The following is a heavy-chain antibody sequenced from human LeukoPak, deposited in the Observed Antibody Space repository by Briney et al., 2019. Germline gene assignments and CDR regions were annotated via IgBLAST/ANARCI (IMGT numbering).Heavy chain of an antibody. J-gene: IGHJ5*02. CDR3: ARSCSGGTCNFPKLEP. CDR2: IKQDGSEK. Sequence: GGSLRLSCAASGFTFSNYWMSWVRQAPGKGLEWVANIKQDGSEKYYADSVRGRFTVSRDNAKNSLYLQMNSQRAEDTAVYYCARSCSGGTCNFPKLEPWGQGTLVTVSS. CDR1: GFTFSNYW. V-gene: IGHV3-7*01. D-gene: IGHD2-15*01.